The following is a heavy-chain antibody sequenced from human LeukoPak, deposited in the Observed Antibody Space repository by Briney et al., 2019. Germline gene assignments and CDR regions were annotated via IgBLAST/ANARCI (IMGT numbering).Heavy chain of an antibody. CDR1: GGSISSYY. V-gene: IGHV4-59*08. J-gene: IGHJ4*02. CDR3: ARQMSDYGPFAY. CDR2: IYYRGST. D-gene: IGHD4-17*01. Sequence: SETLSLTCTVSGGSISSYYWSWIRQPPGKGLEWIGYIYYRGSTNHNPSLKSRVTISVNTSKNQFSLNLSSVTAADTAVYYCARQMSDYGPFAYWGQGTLVTVSS.